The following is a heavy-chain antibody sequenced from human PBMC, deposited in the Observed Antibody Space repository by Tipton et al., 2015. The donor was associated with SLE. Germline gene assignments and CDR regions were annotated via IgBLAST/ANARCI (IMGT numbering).Heavy chain of an antibody. D-gene: IGHD3-10*01. Sequence: TLSLTCAVYGGSFSGYYWSWVRQPPGKGLEWIGEIYHSGSTNYNPSLKSRVTISVDKSKNQFSLKLSSVTAADTAVYYCARDSGRRAFDIWGQGTMVTVSS. V-gene: IGHV4-34*01. CDR1: GGSFSGYY. CDR3: ARDSGRRAFDI. J-gene: IGHJ3*02. CDR2: IYHSGST.